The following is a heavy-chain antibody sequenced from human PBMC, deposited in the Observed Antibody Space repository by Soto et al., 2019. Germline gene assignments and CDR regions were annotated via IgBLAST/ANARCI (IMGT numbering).Heavy chain of an antibody. Sequence: QVQLVESGGGVVQPGRSLRLSCAASGFTFSSYGMHWVRQAPGKGLEWVAVIWYDGSNKYYADSVKGRFTISRDNSKNTLYLQMNSLRAEDTAVYYCARDGVGAAIDYWGQGTLVTVSS. D-gene: IGHD1-26*01. CDR3: ARDGVGAAIDY. J-gene: IGHJ4*02. CDR2: IWYDGSNK. CDR1: GFTFSSYG. V-gene: IGHV3-33*01.